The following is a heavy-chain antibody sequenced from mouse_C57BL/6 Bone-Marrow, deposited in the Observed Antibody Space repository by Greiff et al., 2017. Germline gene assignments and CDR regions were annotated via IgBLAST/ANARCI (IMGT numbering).Heavy chain of an antibody. J-gene: IGHJ2*01. CDR1: GFTFSSYG. V-gene: IGHV5-6*01. CDR2: ISSGGSYT. CDR3: ARGGVVATNYFDY. D-gene: IGHD1-1*01. Sequence: EVQLVESGGDLVKPGGSLKLSCAASGFTFSSYGMSWVRQTPDKRLEWVATISSGGSYTYYPDCVKGRFTISRDNAKNTLYLQMSSLKSEDTAMYYCARGGVVATNYFDYWGQGTTLTVSS.